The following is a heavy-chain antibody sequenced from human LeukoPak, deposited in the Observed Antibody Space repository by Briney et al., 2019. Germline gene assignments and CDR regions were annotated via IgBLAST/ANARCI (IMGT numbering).Heavy chain of an antibody. V-gene: IGHV4-39*01. CDR3: ARRGGTAPYFDY. CDR2: IYYSGST. Sequence: SETLSLTCTVSVGSISSSSYYWGCIRQPPVKGLEWIGSIYYSGSTYYNPSLKSRVTISVDTSKNQFSLKLSSVTAADTAVYYCARRGGTAPYFDYCGQGNLVTVSS. D-gene: IGHD5-18*01. CDR1: VGSISSSSYY. J-gene: IGHJ4*02.